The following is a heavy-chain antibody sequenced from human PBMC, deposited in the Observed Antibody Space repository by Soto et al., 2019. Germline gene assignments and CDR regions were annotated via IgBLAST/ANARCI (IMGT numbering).Heavy chain of an antibody. D-gene: IGHD3-10*01. J-gene: IGHJ6*02. CDR3: ARDGYGSAGMDV. V-gene: IGHV4-4*07. CDR1: GGSISSAY. Sequence: KTSETLSLTCTDSGGSISSAYWSWIRQPAGKGLEWIGRIYPSGTTNYKPSLRSRLTLSRDASKNQFSLSLRSATAADTAVYFCARDGYGSAGMDVWGQGTTVTVSS. CDR2: IYPSGTT.